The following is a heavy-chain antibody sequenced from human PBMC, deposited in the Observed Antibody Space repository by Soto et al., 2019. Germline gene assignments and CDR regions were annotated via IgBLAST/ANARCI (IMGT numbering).Heavy chain of an antibody. CDR2: ISGSGGST. CDR3: AKRYCSGGSCRPYYYYMDV. CDR1: GFTFSSYA. D-gene: IGHD2-15*01. V-gene: IGHV3-23*01. J-gene: IGHJ6*03. Sequence: VSLRLSCAASGFTFSSYAMSWVRQAPGKGLEWVSAISGSGGSTYYADSVKGRFTISRDNSKNTLYLQMNSLRAEDTAVYYCAKRYCSGGSCRPYYYYMDVWGKGTTVTVSS.